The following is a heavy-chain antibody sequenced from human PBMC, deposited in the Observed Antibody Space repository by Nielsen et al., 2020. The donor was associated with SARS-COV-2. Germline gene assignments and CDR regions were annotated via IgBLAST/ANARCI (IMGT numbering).Heavy chain of an antibody. Sequence: GGSLKLSCAASGFTFSSYGMHWVRQAPGKGLEWVAVIWYDGSNKYYADSVKGRFTISRDNSKNTLYLQMNSLRAEDTAVYYCAKDGGSSWFYFDYWGQGTLVTVSS. D-gene: IGHD6-13*01. CDR1: GFTFSSYG. CDR3: AKDGGSSWFYFDY. V-gene: IGHV3-30*02. CDR2: IWYDGSNK. J-gene: IGHJ4*02.